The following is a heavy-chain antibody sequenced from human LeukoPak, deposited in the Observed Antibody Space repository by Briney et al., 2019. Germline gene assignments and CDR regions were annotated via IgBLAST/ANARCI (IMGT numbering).Heavy chain of an antibody. CDR2: ISSSSSYT. J-gene: IGHJ4*02. CDR3: AREVGRYYYGSGSYYYAY. Sequence: PGGSLRLSCAASGFTFSDYYMSWIRQAPGKGLEWVSYISSSSSYTNYADSVKGRFTISRDNAKNSLYLQMNSLRAEDTAVYYCAREVGRYYYGSGSYYYAYWGQGTLATVSS. CDR1: GFTFSDYY. V-gene: IGHV3-11*05. D-gene: IGHD3-10*01.